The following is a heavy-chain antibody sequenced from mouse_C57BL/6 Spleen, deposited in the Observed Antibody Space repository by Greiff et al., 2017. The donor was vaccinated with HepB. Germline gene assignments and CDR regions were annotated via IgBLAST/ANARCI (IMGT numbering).Heavy chain of an antibody. D-gene: IGHD2-2*01. J-gene: IGHJ3*01. V-gene: IGHV1-69*01. CDR2: IDPSDSYT. Sequence: QVQLQQPGAELVMPGASVKLSCKASGYTFTSYWMHWVKQRPGQGLEWIGEIDPSDSYTNYNQKFKGKSTLTVDKSSSTAYMQLSSLTSEDSAVYYCATQGGYGYDAWFAYWGQGTLVTVSA. CDR1: GYTFTSYW. CDR3: ATQGGYGYDAWFAY.